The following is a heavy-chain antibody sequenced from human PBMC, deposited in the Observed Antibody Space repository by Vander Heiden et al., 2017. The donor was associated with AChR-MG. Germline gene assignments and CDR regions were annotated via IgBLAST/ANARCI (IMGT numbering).Heavy chain of an antibody. CDR1: GFAFHTNG. CDR2: ISFDGVHT. D-gene: IGHD3-10*01. Sequence: QLQLVESGGGVVQSGKSIKLACAASGFAFHTNGMHRVRQAPGKGLEWVGAISFDGVHTYEGDSAKGRFTFSRDNSRNTLYLEMNSLKPEDTAVYYCARDLRDLASMVQGLSIGVSDAFDIWGQGTMVTVSS. V-gene: IGHV3-30*03. CDR3: ARDLRDLASMVQGLSIGVSDAFDI. J-gene: IGHJ3*02.